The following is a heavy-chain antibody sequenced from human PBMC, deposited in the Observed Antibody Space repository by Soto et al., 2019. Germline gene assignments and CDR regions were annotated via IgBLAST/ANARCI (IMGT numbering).Heavy chain of an antibody. CDR1: GFTFSSYA. D-gene: IGHD3-10*01. V-gene: IGHV3-64*01. J-gene: IGHJ6*03. Sequence: GGSLRLSCAASGFTFSSYAMHWVRQAPGKGLEYVSAISSNGGSTYYANSVKGRFTISIDNSKNTLYLQMGSLRAEDMAVYYCARDWRVTMVRVPNYYYYYMDVWGKGTTVTVSS. CDR2: ISSNGGST. CDR3: ARDWRVTMVRVPNYYYYYMDV.